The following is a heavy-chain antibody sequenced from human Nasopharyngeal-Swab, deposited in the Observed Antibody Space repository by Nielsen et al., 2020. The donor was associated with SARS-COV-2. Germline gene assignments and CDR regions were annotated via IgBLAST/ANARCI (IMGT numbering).Heavy chain of an antibody. Sequence: GESLKTSCAASGFTFSNFAMSWVRQAPGKGLEWVSVISGDSDSTYYTDSVRGRFTISRDNSKNTLNLQMNNLRAEDTAVYYCAKGWGGSYVDAFDIWGQGTMVTVSS. D-gene: IGHD1-26*01. J-gene: IGHJ3*02. CDR2: ISGDSDST. CDR3: AKGWGGSYVDAFDI. CDR1: GFTFSNFA. V-gene: IGHV3-23*01.